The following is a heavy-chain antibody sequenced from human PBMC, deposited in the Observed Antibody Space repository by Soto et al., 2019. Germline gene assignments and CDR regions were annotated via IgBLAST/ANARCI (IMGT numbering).Heavy chain of an antibody. Sequence: EVQLLESGGGLVQPGGSLRLSCAASGFTFTNYAMSWVRQTPGKGLEWVSTISGSGDKTFYADAVKGRFTISRDNSKNTRYVQMNSLEVEDTAVYYCAKGGSAYCSGGTCYHPFDYWGQGTLVTVSS. CDR2: ISGSGDKT. CDR1: GFTFTNYA. V-gene: IGHV3-23*01. J-gene: IGHJ4*02. D-gene: IGHD2-15*01. CDR3: AKGGSAYCSGGTCYHPFDY.